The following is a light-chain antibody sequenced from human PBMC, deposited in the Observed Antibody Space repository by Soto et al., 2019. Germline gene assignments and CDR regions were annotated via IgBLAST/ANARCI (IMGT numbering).Light chain of an antibody. Sequence: XSVLTQPPSTSASPGQSVTISCTGTSSDVGGYNYVSWYQQHPGKAPKLMIYEVSKRPSGVPDRFSGSKSGNTASLTVSGLQAEDEADYYCSSYAGSNWCVFGTGNKVTVL. V-gene: IGLV2-8*01. CDR2: EVS. CDR3: SSYAGSNWCV. CDR1: SSDVGGYNY. J-gene: IGLJ1*01.